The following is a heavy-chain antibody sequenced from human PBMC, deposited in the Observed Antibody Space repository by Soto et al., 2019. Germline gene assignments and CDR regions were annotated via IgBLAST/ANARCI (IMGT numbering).Heavy chain of an antibody. Sequence: GGSLRLSCAASGFTFSSYAMSWVRQAPGKGLEWVSAISGSGGSTYYADSVKGRFTISRDNSKNTLYLQMNSLRVEDTAVYYCASTWSGYYYFDSWGRGTLVTVSS. CDR3: ASTWSGYYYFDS. V-gene: IGHV3-23*01. J-gene: IGHJ4*02. CDR1: GFTFSSYA. D-gene: IGHD3-3*01. CDR2: ISGSGGST.